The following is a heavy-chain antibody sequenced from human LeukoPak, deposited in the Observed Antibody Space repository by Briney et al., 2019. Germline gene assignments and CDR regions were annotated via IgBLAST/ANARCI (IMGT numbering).Heavy chain of an antibody. CDR1: GFTFTSHG. CDR3: ARGIPIPATHPIDY. CDR2: IWYDGNHK. J-gene: IGHJ4*02. V-gene: IGHV3-33*08. Sequence: GGSLRLSCAASGFTFTSHGMHSARQAPGKGLEWVALIWYDGNHKKYADSVEGRFSISRDTSKNTLYLQMNSLRADDTTVYYCARGIPIPATHPIDYWGQGSLVTVSS. D-gene: IGHD2-21*01.